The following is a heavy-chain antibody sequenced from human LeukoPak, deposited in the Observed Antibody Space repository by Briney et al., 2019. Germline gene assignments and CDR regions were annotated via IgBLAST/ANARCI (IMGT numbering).Heavy chain of an antibody. D-gene: IGHD1-1*01. CDR3: ARDPYTGSMFDY. CDR2: IGHFAGDI. V-gene: IGHV3-21*01. Sequence: GGSLRLSCVGTGFTFKSVSMSWVRQAPGKGLEWVAFIGHFAGDIFYAASAKGRFNISRDDAKDSVYLQMNTLRVDDTAVYFCARDPYTGSMFDYWGHGTLVTVSS. CDR1: GFTFKSVS. J-gene: IGHJ4*01.